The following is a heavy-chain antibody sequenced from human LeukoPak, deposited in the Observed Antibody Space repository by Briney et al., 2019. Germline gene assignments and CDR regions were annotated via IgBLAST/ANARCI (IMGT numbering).Heavy chain of an antibody. CDR1: GFTFSSYT. CDR3: ARDINSGHFDL. J-gene: IGHJ4*02. D-gene: IGHD1-1*01. CDR2: ISSGSNYI. Sequence: KPGGSLRLSCAASGFTFSSYTMIWVRHARGRGLECVSSISSGSNYIYYTDSVKGRFTISIANAKNSLFPQMNSLRAEDTAVYYCARDINSGHFDLWGQGTLVTVSS. V-gene: IGHV3-21*01.